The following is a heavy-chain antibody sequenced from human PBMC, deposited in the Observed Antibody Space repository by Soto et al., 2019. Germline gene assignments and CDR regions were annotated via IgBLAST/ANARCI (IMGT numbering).Heavy chain of an antibody. D-gene: IGHD1-1*01. CDR1: GFTFSSSG. Sequence: GASVKVSCKASGFTFSSSGIHWVRQARGQRLEWIGWIVVGSGNTNYAQKFQERVTITRDVSTNTAYMELTSLRSEDTAVYYCAADLASTDPYNWFEPWGQGTLVTVSS. J-gene: IGHJ5*02. CDR3: AADLASTDPYNWFEP. CDR2: IVVGSGNT. V-gene: IGHV1-58*02.